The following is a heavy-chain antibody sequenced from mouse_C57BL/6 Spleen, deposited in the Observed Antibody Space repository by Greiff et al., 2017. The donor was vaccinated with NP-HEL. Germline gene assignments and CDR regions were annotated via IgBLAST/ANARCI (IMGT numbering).Heavy chain of an antibody. CDR3: VRHHGYYAMDY. J-gene: IGHJ4*01. V-gene: IGHV10-1*01. CDR2: IRSKSNNYAT. CDR1: GFSFNTYA. Sequence: DVQLVESGGGLVQPKGSLKLSCAASGFSFNTYAMNWVRQAPGKGLEWVARIRSKSNNYATYYADSVKDRFTISREDSESMLYLQMNNLKTEDTAMYYCVRHHGYYAMDYWGQGTSVTVSS.